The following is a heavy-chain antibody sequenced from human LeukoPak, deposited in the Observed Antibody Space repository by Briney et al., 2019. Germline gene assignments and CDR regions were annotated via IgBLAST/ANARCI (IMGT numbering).Heavy chain of an antibody. J-gene: IGHJ4*02. CDR2: IETKTDGGAT. V-gene: IGHV3-15*04. CDR1: GFTFSSYA. D-gene: IGHD3-22*01. Sequence: GGSLRLSCAASGFTFSSYAMSWVRQAPGKGLEWVGRIETKTDGGATDYAAPVKGRFTISRDDSKDTLYLQMNSLKTEDTAVYYCTTDYFASSGYYRFDYWGQGALVTVSS. CDR3: TTDYFASSGYYRFDY.